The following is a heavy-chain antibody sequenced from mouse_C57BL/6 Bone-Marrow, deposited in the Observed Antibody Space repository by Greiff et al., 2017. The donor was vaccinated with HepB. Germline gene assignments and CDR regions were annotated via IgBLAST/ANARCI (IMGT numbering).Heavy chain of an antibody. J-gene: IGHJ1*03. Sequence: EVKLVESGGGLVQPGGSMKLSCVASGFTFSNYWMNWVRQSPEKGLEWVAQIRLKSDNYATHYAESVKGRFTISRDDSKSSVYLQMNNLRAEDTGIYYCTGGYYDYDGYFDVWGTGTTVTVSS. CDR3: TGGYYDYDGYFDV. CDR2: IRLKSDNYAT. V-gene: IGHV6-3*01. D-gene: IGHD2-4*01. CDR1: GFTFSNYW.